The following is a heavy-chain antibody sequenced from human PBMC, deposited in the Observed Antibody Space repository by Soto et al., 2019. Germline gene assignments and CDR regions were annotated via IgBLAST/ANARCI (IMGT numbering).Heavy chain of an antibody. J-gene: IGHJ4*02. D-gene: IGHD6-13*01. V-gene: IGHV1-69*01. CDR3: AREWGGPGIAAAGDGL. Sequence: QVQLVQSGAEVKKPGSSVKVSCKASGGTFSSYAISWVRQAPGQGLEWMGGIIPIFGTANYAQKFQGRVTITADESTSTAYMELSSLRSEDTAVYHCAREWGGPGIAAAGDGLWGQGTLVTVSS. CDR1: GGTFSSYA. CDR2: IIPIFGTA.